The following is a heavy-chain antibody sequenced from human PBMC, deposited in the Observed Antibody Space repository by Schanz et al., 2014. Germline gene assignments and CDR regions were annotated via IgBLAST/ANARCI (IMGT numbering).Heavy chain of an antibody. Sequence: QVQLVQSEAEVKKPGSSVKVSCKASGGTFNSYTINWVRQAPGQGLEWMGRIIPSLGLAKYEQKFQDKVTITADTSTTTAYMELSGLRSEDTAVYYCARDRLECGAECYSVEVFEIWGQGTLVIVSS. CDR3: ARDRLECGAECYSVEVFEI. CDR1: GGTFNSYT. V-gene: IGHV1-69*08. CDR2: IIPSLGLA. D-gene: IGHD2-21*01. J-gene: IGHJ4*02.